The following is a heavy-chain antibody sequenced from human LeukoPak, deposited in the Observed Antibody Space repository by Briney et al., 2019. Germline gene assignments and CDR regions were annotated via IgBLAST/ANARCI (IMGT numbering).Heavy chain of an antibody. CDR3: ARGPTGIVGATTFDY. Sequence: SVKVSCKASGGTFSSYAISWVRQAPGQGLEWMGGIIPIFGTANYAQKFQGRVTITADESTSTAYMELSSLRSEDTAVYYCARGPTGIVGATTFDYWGQGTLVTVSS. CDR2: IIPIFGTA. J-gene: IGHJ4*02. V-gene: IGHV1-69*13. D-gene: IGHD1-26*01. CDR1: GGTFSSYA.